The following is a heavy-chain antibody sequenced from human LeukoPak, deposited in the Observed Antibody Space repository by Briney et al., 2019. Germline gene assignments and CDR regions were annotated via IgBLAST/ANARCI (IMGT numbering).Heavy chain of an antibody. CDR2: INAGNGNT. CDR1: GYTFTSYD. Sequence: GAAVKVSCKASGYTFTSYDINWVRQATGQGLEWMGWINAGNGNTKYSQKFQGSVTLTRDTSASTAYMKLSSPRSEDTAVYYCATDLPGLWFGELLSPVAYWGQGTLVTASS. CDR3: ATDLPGLWFGELLSPVAY. D-gene: IGHD3-10*01. V-gene: IGHV1-3*01. J-gene: IGHJ4*02.